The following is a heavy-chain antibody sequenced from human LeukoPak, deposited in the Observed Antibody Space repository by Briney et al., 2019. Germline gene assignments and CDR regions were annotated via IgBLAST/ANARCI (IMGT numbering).Heavy chain of an antibody. D-gene: IGHD3-22*01. V-gene: IGHV3-74*01. CDR3: TRFLFYYDSSGYYVYFDY. J-gene: IGHJ4*02. CDR2: INTDGSST. Sequence: GGSLRLSCAASGFTFSSYWMHWVRQAPGKGLVWVSRINTDGSSTNYADSVKGRFTISRDNAKNTVYLQMNSLRAEDTAVYYCTRFLFYYDSSGYYVYFDYWGQGTLVTVSS. CDR1: GFTFSSYW.